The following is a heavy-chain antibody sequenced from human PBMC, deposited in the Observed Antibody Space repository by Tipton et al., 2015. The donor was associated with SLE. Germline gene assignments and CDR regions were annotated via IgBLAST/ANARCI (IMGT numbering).Heavy chain of an antibody. CDR3: ARWEVGYTTNWERFDC. Sequence: TLSLTCSVSGGSISSKYWSWIRQAPGKGLEWIGYFSYSGGINYNPSLKSRVTTSLDTSKIQFSLRLSSVTAADTAVYFCARWEVGYTTNWERFDCWGQGTLVTVSS. D-gene: IGHD1-1*01. CDR2: FSYSGGI. CDR1: GGSISSKY. J-gene: IGHJ4*02. V-gene: IGHV4-59*12.